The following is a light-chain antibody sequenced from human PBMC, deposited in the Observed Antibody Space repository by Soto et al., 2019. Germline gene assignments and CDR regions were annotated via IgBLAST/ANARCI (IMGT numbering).Light chain of an antibody. CDR3: QKYDRAPFT. Sequence: DIPMTQSPSSLSASVGDRVTITCRASQDISNSLAWYQQKPGQLPNLLIYATSTLESGVPSRFSGGGSGTDFTLTISSLEPEDVAIYYCQKYDRAPFTFGPGTKVEMK. V-gene: IGKV1-27*01. J-gene: IGKJ3*01. CDR1: QDISNS. CDR2: ATS.